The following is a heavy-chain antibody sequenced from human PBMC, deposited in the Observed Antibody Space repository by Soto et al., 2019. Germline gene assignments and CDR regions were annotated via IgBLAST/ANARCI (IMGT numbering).Heavy chain of an antibody. V-gene: IGHV3-30*18. CDR2: ISYDGSNK. J-gene: IGHJ3*02. Sequence: QVQLVESGGGVVQPGRSLRLSCAASGFTFSSYGMHWVRQAPGKGLEWVAVISYDGSNKYYADSVKGRFTISRDNSNNTRYLQMNSLRAEDTAVYYCANGAVADAFDIWGQGTMVTVSS. D-gene: IGHD6-19*01. CDR3: ANGAVADAFDI. CDR1: GFTFSSYG.